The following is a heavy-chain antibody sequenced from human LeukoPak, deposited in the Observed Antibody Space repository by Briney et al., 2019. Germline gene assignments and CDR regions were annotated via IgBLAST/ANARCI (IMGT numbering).Heavy chain of an antibody. CDR1: GFTFSSSA. V-gene: IGHV3-23*01. D-gene: IGHD2-15*01. J-gene: IGHJ4*02. Sequence: GGSLRLSCAASGFTFSSSAMSWVRQAPGKGLEWVSAINNNGGYTYYADSVQGRFSISRDNSKSTLCLQMNSLRAEDTAVYYCAKQLGYCSDGSCYFPYWGQGTLVTVSS. CDR3: AKQLGYCSDGSCYFPY. CDR2: INNNGGYT.